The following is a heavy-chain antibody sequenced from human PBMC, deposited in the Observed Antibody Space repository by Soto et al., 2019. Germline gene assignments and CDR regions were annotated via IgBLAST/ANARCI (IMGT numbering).Heavy chain of an antibody. J-gene: IGHJ4*02. CDR2: FFYTGST. V-gene: IGHV4-61*03. Sequence: QVQLQESGPGLVKSSETLSLTCTVSGGSVTSEHYYWNWIRQPPGKGLEWIGYFFYTGSTNYNPSPQSPLTMSGGGSKNHFSLRLDPGTAADTAGYYWAGGTDGKKVAYWGQGALVTVSS. CDR3: AGGTDGKKVAY. CDR1: GGSVTSEHYY. D-gene: IGHD5-12*01.